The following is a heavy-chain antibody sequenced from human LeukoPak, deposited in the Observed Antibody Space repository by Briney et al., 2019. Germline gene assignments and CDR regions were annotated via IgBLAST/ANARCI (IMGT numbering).Heavy chain of an antibody. D-gene: IGHD4-17*01. J-gene: IGHJ4*02. CDR2: ISSSGGST. CDR1: EFTFSSYA. V-gene: IGHV3-23*01. CDR3: AKDLTPVPGEMRSDF. Sequence: ESGGSLRLSCAASEFTFSSYAMSWVRQAPGKGLEWVSTISSSGGSTSYADSVKGRFTISRDNSKNTLYLQMNSLRAEDTALYYCAKDLTPVPGEMRSDFSGQGTLVTVSS.